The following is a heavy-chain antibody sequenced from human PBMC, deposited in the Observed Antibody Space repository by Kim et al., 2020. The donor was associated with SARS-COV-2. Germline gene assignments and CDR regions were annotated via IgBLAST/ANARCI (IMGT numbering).Heavy chain of an antibody. CDR3: VRGQGWVDY. J-gene: IGHJ4*02. D-gene: IGHD3-16*01. CDR1: GYTFTNNW. Sequence: GESLKISCKGSGYTFTNNWITWVRQMPGTGLEWKGRINPSDSSTIYSPSFQGHVTISADKSINTAYLQWSSLKASDTAMYYCVRGQGWVDYWGQGTLLTVSS. V-gene: IGHV5-10-1*01. CDR2: INPSDSST.